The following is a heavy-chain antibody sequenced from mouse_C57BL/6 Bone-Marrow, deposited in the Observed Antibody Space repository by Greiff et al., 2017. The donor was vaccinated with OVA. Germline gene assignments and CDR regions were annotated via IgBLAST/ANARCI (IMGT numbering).Heavy chain of an antibody. J-gene: IGHJ1*03. V-gene: IGHV1-61*01. CDR3: ARLYYYGSWYFDV. CDR1: GYTFTSYW. Sequence: QVQLQQSGAELVRPGSSVKLSCKASGYTFTSYWMDWVKQRPGQGLEWIGNIYPSDSETHYNQKFKDKATLTVDKSSSTAYMQLSSLTSEDSAVYYCARLYYYGSWYFDVWGTGTTVTVSS. D-gene: IGHD1-1*01. CDR2: IYPSDSET.